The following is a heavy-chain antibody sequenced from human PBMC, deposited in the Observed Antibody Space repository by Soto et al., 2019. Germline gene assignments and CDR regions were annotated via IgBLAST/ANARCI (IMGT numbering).Heavy chain of an antibody. J-gene: IGHJ5*02. V-gene: IGHV1-24*01. Sequence: ASVKVSCKVSGYTLTELSMHWVRQAPGKGLEWMGGFDPEDGETIYAQKFQGRVTMTEDTSTDTAYTEPSSLRSEDTAVYYCASWLVVVVPAAISGFDPWGQGTLVTVSS. D-gene: IGHD2-2*01. CDR2: FDPEDGET. CDR1: GYTLTELS. CDR3: ASWLVVVVPAAISGFDP.